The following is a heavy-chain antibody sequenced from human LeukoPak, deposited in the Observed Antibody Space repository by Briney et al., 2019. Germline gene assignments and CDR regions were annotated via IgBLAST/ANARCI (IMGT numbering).Heavy chain of an antibody. V-gene: IGHV6-1*01. CDR3: ARDRSYDSSGYYSYFDY. J-gene: IGHJ4*02. Sequence: SQTLSLTCAISGDSVFSNSAAWNWIRQSPSRGLEWLGRTYYRSKWYNDYAVSVKSRITINPDTSKNQFSLQLNSVTPEDTAVYFCARDRSYDSSGYYSYFDYWGQGTLVTVSS. D-gene: IGHD3-22*01. CDR2: TYYRSKWYN. CDR1: GDSVFSNSAA.